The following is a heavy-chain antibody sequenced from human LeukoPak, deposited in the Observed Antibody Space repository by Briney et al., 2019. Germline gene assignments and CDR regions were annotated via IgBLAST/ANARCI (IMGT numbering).Heavy chain of an antibody. D-gene: IGHD3-3*01. CDR2: IIPVLGVA. J-gene: IGHJ4*02. CDR1: GGTFSTYA. CDR3: ATGIGTLWSGYYHDY. Sequence: ASVKVSCKASGGTFSTYAISWVRQAPGQGLEWMGRIIPVLGVANYAQKFQGRVTISADKSTSTAYMEVSSLRSEDTAVYYCATGIGTLWSGYYHDYWGQGTLVTVSS. V-gene: IGHV1-69*04.